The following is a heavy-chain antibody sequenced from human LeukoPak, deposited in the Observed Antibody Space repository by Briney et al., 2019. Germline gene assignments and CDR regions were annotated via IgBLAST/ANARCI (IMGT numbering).Heavy chain of an antibody. CDR1: GYTFTSYG. V-gene: IGHV1-18*01. CDR2: ISAYNGNT. Sequence: ASVKVSCKASGYTFTSYGISWVRHAPGQGLEWMGGISAYNGNTNYAQKLQGRVTMTTDTSTSTAYMELRSLRSDDTAVYYCARDCSGGSCYSDFDYWGQGTLVTVSS. CDR3: ARDCSGGSCYSDFDY. D-gene: IGHD2-15*01. J-gene: IGHJ4*02.